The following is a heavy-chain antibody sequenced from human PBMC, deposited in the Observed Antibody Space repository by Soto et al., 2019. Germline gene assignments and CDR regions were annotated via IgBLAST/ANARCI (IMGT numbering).Heavy chain of an antibody. V-gene: IGHV3-23*01. CDR3: AKGSPEPGDEKLGFDP. CDR1: GFTFSSYA. D-gene: IGHD1-1*01. CDR2: ISGSGGST. J-gene: IGHJ5*02. Sequence: EVQLLESGGGLVQPGGSLRLSCAASGFTFSSYAMSWVRQAPGKGLEWVSAISGSGGSTYYADSVKGRFTISRDNSKNTLYLQMNSLRAEDTAVYYCAKGSPEPGDEKLGFDPWGQGTLVTVSS.